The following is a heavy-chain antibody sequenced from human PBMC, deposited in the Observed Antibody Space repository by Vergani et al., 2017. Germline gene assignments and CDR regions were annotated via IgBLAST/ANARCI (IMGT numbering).Heavy chain of an antibody. Sequence: QVQLVESGGGVVQPGRSLRLSCAASGFTFSSYAMHWVRQAPGKGLEWVAVISYDGSNKYYADSVKGRFTISRDNSKNTLYLQMNSLRAEDTAVSYCARGGDRYCSSTSCRSRFDYWGQGTLVTVSS. CDR1: GFTFSSYA. V-gene: IGHV3-30-3*01. J-gene: IGHJ4*02. CDR3: ARGGDRYCSSTSCRSRFDY. CDR2: ISYDGSNK. D-gene: IGHD2-2*01.